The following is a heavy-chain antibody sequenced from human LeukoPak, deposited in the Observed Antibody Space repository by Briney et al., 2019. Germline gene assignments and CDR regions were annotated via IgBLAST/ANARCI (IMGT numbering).Heavy chain of an antibody. CDR1: GGSISSYY. J-gene: IGHJ3*02. Sequence: PSETLSLTCTVSGGSISSYYWSWIRQPPGKGLEWIGYIYYSGSTNYNPSLKSRVTISVDTSKNQFSLKLSSVTAADTAVYYCARDLYHAFDIWGQGTMVTVSS. V-gene: IGHV4-59*12. CDR2: IYYSGST. D-gene: IGHD3-10*01. CDR3: ARDLYHAFDI.